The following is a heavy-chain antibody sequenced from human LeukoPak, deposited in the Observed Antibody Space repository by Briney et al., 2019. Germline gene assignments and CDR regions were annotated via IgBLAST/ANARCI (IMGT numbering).Heavy chain of an antibody. J-gene: IGHJ4*02. CDR3: ARELTYGSAKFYFDY. CDR2: ISYDVTSK. D-gene: IGHD3-10*01. CDR1: GFTFSSYA. V-gene: IGHV3-30-3*01. Sequence: GGSLRLSCAASGFTFSSYAMSWVRQAPGKGLEWVAVISYDVTSKYYADSVRGRFTISRDNSKNTLYLQTNSLRAEDTAVYYCARELTYGSAKFYFDYWGQGTLVTVSS.